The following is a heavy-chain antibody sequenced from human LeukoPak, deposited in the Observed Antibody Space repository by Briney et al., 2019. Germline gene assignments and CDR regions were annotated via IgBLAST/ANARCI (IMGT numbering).Heavy chain of an antibody. Sequence: SETLSLTCAVYGGSFSGYYWSWIRQPPGKGLEWIGEINHSGSTNYNPSLKSRVTISVDTSKNQFSLKLSSVTAADTAVYYCARGGGYYYMDVWDKGTTVTVSS. CDR1: GGSFSGYY. CDR2: INHSGST. D-gene: IGHD3-10*01. CDR3: ARGGGYYYMDV. V-gene: IGHV4-34*01. J-gene: IGHJ6*03.